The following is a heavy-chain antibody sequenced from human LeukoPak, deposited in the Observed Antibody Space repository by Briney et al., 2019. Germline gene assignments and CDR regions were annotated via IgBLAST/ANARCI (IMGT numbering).Heavy chain of an antibody. CDR3: AREIEDIVVVVAARGNWFDR. CDR1: LCTLINYL. D-gene: IGHD2-15*01. J-gene: IGHJ5*02. Sequence: SVPVTLQSCLCTLINYLMHWLRQAPSQGRAGMGWINPYSCWRYYLQELQGRVSMTRDTSISTAYMELSRLRSDDTAVYYCAREIEDIVVVVAARGNWFDRWGQGTLVTVSS. V-gene: IGHV1-2*02. CDR2: INPYSCWR.